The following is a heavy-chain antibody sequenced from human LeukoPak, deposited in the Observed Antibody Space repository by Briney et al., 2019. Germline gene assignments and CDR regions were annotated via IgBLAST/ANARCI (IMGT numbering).Heavy chain of an antibody. D-gene: IGHD2-21*01. V-gene: IGHV1-2*02. CDR3: ARGRMATYSDFDY. CDR2: INPNSGGT. Sequence: ASVKVSCKASGYTFPDYYMHWVRQAPGQGLEWMGWINPNSGGTFSAQKFQGRITMTRDMSITTAYMELSRLTSDDTAVYYCARGRMATYSDFDYWGQGTLVTVSS. J-gene: IGHJ4*02. CDR1: GYTFPDYY.